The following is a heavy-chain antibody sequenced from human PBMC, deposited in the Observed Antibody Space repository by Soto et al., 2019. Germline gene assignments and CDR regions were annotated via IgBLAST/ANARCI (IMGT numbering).Heavy chain of an antibody. J-gene: IGHJ4*02. CDR2: MSGSSSTT. CDR3: AKNQERELPRVIDF. D-gene: IGHD1-7*01. V-gene: IGHV3-23*01. Sequence: VRLLESGGGLVKPGGSLRLSCATSGLTFSNYAMSWVRQAPGGGLEWVSSMSGSSSTTYYADSVRGRFTISRDRSKNTLYLKMSSLRAEDTALYYCAKNQERELPRVIDFWGQGTLVTVSS. CDR1: GLTFSNYA.